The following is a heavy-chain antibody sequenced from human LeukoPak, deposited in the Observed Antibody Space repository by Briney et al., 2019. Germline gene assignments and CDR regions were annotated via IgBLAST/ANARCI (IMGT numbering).Heavy chain of an antibody. J-gene: IGHJ4*02. D-gene: IGHD3-10*01. CDR2: INHSGST. Sequence: SETLSLTCAVYGGSFSGYYWSWIRQPPGKGLEWIGEINHSGSTNYNPSLKSRVTISVDTSKNQFSLKLSSVTAADTAVYYCARRRRSYYYGSGSYLDYWGQGTLVTVSS. V-gene: IGHV4-34*01. CDR3: ARRRRSYYYGSGSYLDY. CDR1: GGSFSGYY.